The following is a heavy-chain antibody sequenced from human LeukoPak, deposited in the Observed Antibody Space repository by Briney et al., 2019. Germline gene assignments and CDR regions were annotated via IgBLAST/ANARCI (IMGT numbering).Heavy chain of an antibody. CDR3: ARQLVATLAAFDY. CDR2: IYYSGST. D-gene: IGHD5-12*01. V-gene: IGHV4-39*01. CDR1: GGSISSSSYY. J-gene: IGHJ4*02. Sequence: SETLSLTCTVSGGSISSSSYYWGWIRQPPGKGLEWIGSIYYSGSTYYNPSLKSRVTISVDTSKNQFSLKLSSVTAADTVVYYCARQLVATLAAFDYWGQGTLVTVSS.